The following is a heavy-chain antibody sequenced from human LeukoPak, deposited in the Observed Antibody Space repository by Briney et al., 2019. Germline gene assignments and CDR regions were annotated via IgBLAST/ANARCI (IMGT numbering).Heavy chain of an antibody. J-gene: IGHJ4*02. CDR1: GFTFSSYE. Sequence: GGSLRLSCAASGFTFSSYEMNWVRQAPGKGLEWVSYISSSGSTICYADSVKGRFTISRDNAKNSLYLQMNSLRAEDTAVYYCAREGDIVVVPAAGPFDYWGQGTLVTVSS. D-gene: IGHD2-2*01. V-gene: IGHV3-48*03. CDR3: AREGDIVVVPAAGPFDY. CDR2: ISSSGSTI.